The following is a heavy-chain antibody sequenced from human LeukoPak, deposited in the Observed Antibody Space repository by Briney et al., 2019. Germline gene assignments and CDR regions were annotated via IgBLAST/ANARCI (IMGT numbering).Heavy chain of an antibody. CDR1: GGSISSYY. CDR3: ARGRVGATRHKCLFQH. Sequence: SETLSLTCTVSGGSISSYYWSWIRQPPGKGLEWIGYIYYSGSTNYNPSLKSRVTISVDTSKNQFSLKLSSVTAADTAVYYCARGRVGATRHKCLFQHWGQGTLVTVSS. V-gene: IGHV4-59*12. D-gene: IGHD1-26*01. J-gene: IGHJ1*01. CDR2: IYYSGST.